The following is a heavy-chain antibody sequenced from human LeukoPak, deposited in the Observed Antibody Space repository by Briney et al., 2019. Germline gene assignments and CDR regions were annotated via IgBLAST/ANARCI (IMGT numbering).Heavy chain of an antibody. CDR2: IRYDGSNK. CDR1: GFTFSNYG. Sequence: AGGSLRLSCAASGFTFSNYGMHWVRQAPGKGLEWVAFIRYDGSNKYYADSVKGRFTISRDNAKNSLYLQMSSLRAEDTAVYYCARGAYSSSWDRAFDIWGQGTMVTVPS. V-gene: IGHV3-30*02. J-gene: IGHJ3*02. D-gene: IGHD6-13*01. CDR3: ARGAYSSSWDRAFDI.